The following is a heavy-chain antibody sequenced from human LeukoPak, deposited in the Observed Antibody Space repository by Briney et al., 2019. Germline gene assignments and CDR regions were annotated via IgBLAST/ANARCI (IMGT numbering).Heavy chain of an antibody. J-gene: IGHJ1*01. CDR3: ARDEGELRAEYFQH. V-gene: IGHV3-7*04. CDR2: IKQDGSEK. CDR1: GFTFSSYW. Sequence: GGSLRLSCAASGFTFSSYWMSWVRQAPGKGLEWVANIKQDGSEKYYVDSVKGRFTISRDNARNSLYLQMNSLRAEDTAVYYCARDEGELRAEYFQHWGQGTLVTVSS. D-gene: IGHD1-7*01.